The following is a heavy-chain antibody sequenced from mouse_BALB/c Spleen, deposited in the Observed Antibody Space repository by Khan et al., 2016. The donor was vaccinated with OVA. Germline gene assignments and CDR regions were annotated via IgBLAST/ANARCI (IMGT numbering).Heavy chain of an antibody. CDR3: ARELFTTVVGSPFAY. CDR2: ISSGGGYT. Sequence: EVQLLETGGGLVKPGGSLKVSCAASGFTFSNYAMSWVRQTPEKGLEWIATISSGGGYTYYPDSVQGRFTISRDNAKNTLYLQMSSLRSEDTAIYDSARELFTTVVGSPFAYWGQGTLVTVSA. V-gene: IGHV5-9-3*01. J-gene: IGHJ3*01. D-gene: IGHD1-1*01. CDR1: GFTFSNYA.